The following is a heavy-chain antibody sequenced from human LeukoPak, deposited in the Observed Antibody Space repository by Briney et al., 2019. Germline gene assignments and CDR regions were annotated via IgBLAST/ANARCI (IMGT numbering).Heavy chain of an antibody. D-gene: IGHD6-19*01. Sequence: PGGSLRLSCAASGFTFSSYSMNWVRQAPGKGLEWVSVIYSGGSTYYADSVKGRFTISRDNAKNTLYLQMNSLRAEDTAVYYCARALAVAGTGGFDPWGQGTLVTVSS. J-gene: IGHJ5*02. CDR1: GFTFSSYS. CDR2: IYSGGST. CDR3: ARALAVAGTGGFDP. V-gene: IGHV3-66*01.